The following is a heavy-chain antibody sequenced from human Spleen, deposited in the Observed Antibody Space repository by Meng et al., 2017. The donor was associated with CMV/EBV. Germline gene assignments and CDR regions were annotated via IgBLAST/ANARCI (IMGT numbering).Heavy chain of an antibody. CDR2: IDHSGNS. D-gene: IGHD3-16*01. CDR3: ARVREHTSLGNYWFDP. Sequence: GASITTTKWWTWVRQPPGKGLEWVGEIDHSGNSNSNPSLKSRLTLSLDTSKNHLSLRMTSVTAEDTAIYYCARVREHTSLGNYWFDPWGQGTLVTVSS. J-gene: IGHJ5*02. CDR1: GASITTTKW. V-gene: IGHV4-4*02.